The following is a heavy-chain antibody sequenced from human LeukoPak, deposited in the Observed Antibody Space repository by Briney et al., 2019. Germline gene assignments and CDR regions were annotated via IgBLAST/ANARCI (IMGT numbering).Heavy chain of an antibody. V-gene: IGHV3-23*01. CDR3: ARGGGLDV. J-gene: IGHJ6*02. D-gene: IGHD3-16*01. CDR1: GFTFSSYV. Sequence: AGGSLRLSCAASGFTFSSYVMNWVRQAPGKGLEWVSGISDSGGGTYYADSVKGRFTISRDNAKNSLYLQMSNLRAEDTAVYFCARGGGLDVWGQGATVTVSS. CDR2: ISDSGGGT.